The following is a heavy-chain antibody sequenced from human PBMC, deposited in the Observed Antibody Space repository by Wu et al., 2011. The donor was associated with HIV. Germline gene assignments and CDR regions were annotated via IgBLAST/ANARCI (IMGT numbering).Heavy chain of an antibody. CDR3: VTEQNVDVLYI. Sequence: QVQLVQSGAEVKKPGASVKVSCKASGHTFTNYYMHWVRQAPGQGLEWMGIINPSGSSTTYAQKFQARVTITADTSTDTAYMELSSLRSDDTAIFTCVTEQNVDVLYIWGRRTQWSPSLQ. D-gene: IGHD1-1*01. V-gene: IGHV1-46*01. CDR1: GHTFTNYY. J-gene: IGHJ3*02. CDR2: INPSGSST.